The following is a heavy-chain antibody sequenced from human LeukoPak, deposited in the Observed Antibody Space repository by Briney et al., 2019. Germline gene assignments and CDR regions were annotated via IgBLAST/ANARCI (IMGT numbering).Heavy chain of an antibody. J-gene: IGHJ4*02. D-gene: IGHD2-15*01. Sequence: SETLSLTCRVSGASINSGSNYWGWIRQPPGKTLEWIGSIYSSGSTNYNPSLKSRVTISVDTSKNQFSLKLSSVTAADTAVYYCARHTGYCSGGSCYRYRPRLFDYWGQGTLVTVSS. CDR3: ARHTGYCSGGSCYRYRPRLFDY. V-gene: IGHV4-39*01. CDR2: IYSSGST. CDR1: GASINSGSNY.